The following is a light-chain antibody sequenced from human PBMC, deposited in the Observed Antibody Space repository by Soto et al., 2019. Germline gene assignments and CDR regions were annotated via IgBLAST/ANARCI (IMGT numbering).Light chain of an antibody. Sequence: SYELTQPPSVSVAPGQTARITCWGNNIGSKSVHWYQQKPGQAPVLVVYDDGDRPSGIPERFSGSNSGNTATLTISRVEAGDEADYYCQVWDSTNDHVLFGGGTKVTVL. CDR1: NIGSKS. J-gene: IGLJ2*01. CDR3: QVWDSTNDHVL. CDR2: DDG. V-gene: IGLV3-21*02.